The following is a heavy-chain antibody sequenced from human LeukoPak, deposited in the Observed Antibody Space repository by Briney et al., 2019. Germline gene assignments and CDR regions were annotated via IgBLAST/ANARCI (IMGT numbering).Heavy chain of an antibody. Sequence: ASVKVSCKASGYTFTSYGISWVRQAPGQGLEWMGWISAYNGNTNYAQKFQGRVTMTRDTSTSTVYMELSSLRSEDTAVYYCARPQVRWLQGYFQHWGQGTLVTVSS. D-gene: IGHD5-24*01. J-gene: IGHJ1*01. CDR3: ARPQVRWLQGYFQH. CDR2: ISAYNGNT. V-gene: IGHV1-18*01. CDR1: GYTFTSYG.